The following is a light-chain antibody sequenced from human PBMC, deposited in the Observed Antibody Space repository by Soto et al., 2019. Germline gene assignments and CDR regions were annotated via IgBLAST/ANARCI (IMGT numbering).Light chain of an antibody. V-gene: IGLV1-44*01. CDR2: NSY. J-gene: IGLJ1*01. Sequence: QSVLTQPPSASGTPGQRVTISCSGSSSNIGSKTVNWYQQLPGTVPKLLIYNSYQRPSGVPDRFSASKSGTSASLAISGLQSEDEADYYCSSWDASLNGYVFGTGNKLTVL. CDR1: SSNIGSKT. CDR3: SSWDASLNGYV.